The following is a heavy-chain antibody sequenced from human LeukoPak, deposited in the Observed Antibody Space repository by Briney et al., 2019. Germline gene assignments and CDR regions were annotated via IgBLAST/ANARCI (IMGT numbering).Heavy chain of an antibody. J-gene: IGHJ4*02. CDR2: INEDGSEQ. Sequence: GESLRLSCAASGFTFSTYWMSWVRQAPGKGLEWVANINEDGSEQYFADSVKGRFTISRDNAQNSLYLQMNSLRGDDTAVYYCARAGDRGTTDYWGQGTLVTVSS. D-gene: IGHD1-7*01. V-gene: IGHV3-7*01. CDR3: ARAGDRGTTDY. CDR1: GFTFSTYW.